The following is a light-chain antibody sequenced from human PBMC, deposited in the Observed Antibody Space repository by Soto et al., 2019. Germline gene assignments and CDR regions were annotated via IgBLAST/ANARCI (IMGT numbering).Light chain of an antibody. CDR3: QQSNSYPFT. V-gene: IGKV1-5*03. CDR2: KAS. J-gene: IGKJ3*01. Sequence: DIQMTQSPSTLSASVGDRVTITCRASQIISNWLAWYQQKPGKAPKVLIYKASSLETGVPSRFSVSGSGTEFTLTISSLQPDDFATYYGQQSNSYPFTFGPGTKVNMK. CDR1: QIISNW.